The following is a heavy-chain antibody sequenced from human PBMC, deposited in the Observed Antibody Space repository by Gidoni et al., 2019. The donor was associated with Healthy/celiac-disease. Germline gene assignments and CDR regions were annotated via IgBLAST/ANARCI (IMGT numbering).Heavy chain of an antibody. Sequence: QVQLVQSGAEVKKPGASVKVSCKASGYTFTSYYMPWVRQAPGQGLEWMGIINPSGGSTSYAQKFQGRVTMTRDTSTSTVYMELSSLRSEDTAVYYCARANYYDSSVPSQVNWFDPWGQGTLVTVSS. V-gene: IGHV1-46*01. CDR2: INPSGGST. CDR1: GYTFTSYY. J-gene: IGHJ5*02. D-gene: IGHD3-22*01. CDR3: ARANYYDSSVPSQVNWFDP.